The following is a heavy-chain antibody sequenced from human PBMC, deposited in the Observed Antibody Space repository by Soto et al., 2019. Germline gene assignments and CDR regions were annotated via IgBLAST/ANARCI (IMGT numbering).Heavy chain of an antibody. D-gene: IGHD5-18*01. CDR2: ITGSGGST. CDR3: AKDRSVDTRDWFDP. Sequence: EVQLLESGGGLVQPGGSLRLSCAASGFTFGTYAMNWVRQAPGKGLEWVSGITGSGGSTYYADSVKGRFTISRDNSKNTLYLQMNSLRCDDTAVYYCAKDRSVDTRDWFDPWGQGTLVTVSS. CDR1: GFTFGTYA. J-gene: IGHJ5*02. V-gene: IGHV3-23*01.